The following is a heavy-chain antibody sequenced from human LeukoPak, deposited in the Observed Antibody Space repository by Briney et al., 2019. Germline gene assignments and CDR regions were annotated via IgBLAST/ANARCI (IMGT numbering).Heavy chain of an antibody. CDR3: TRVRGYDILTGPAY. D-gene: IGHD3-9*01. CDR2: IRSKAYGGTT. CDR1: GFTFGDYA. Sequence: GGSLRLSCTASGFTFGDYAMSWFRQAPGKGLEWVGFIRSKAYGGTTEYAASVKGRFTISRDDSKSIAYLQMNSLKTEDTAVYYCTRVRGYDILTGPAYWGQGTLVTVSS. J-gene: IGHJ4*02. V-gene: IGHV3-49*03.